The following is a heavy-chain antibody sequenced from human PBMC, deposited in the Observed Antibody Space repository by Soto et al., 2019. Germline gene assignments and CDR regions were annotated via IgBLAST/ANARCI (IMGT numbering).Heavy chain of an antibody. CDR2: ISGSGGST. D-gene: IGHD2-21*02. CDR1: GFTFSSYA. V-gene: IGHV3-23*01. J-gene: IGHJ1*01. CDR3: ARDHLDCGGDCYWLF. Sequence: GGSLRLSCAASGFTFSSYAMSWVRQAPGKGLEWVSAISGSGGSTYYADSVKGRFTISRDNSKNTLYLQMNSLRAEDTAVYYCARDHLDCGGDCYWLFWGQGALVTVPQ.